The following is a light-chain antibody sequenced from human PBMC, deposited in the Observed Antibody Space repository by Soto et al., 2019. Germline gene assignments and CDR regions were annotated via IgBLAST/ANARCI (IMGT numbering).Light chain of an antibody. V-gene: IGLV2-14*03. Sequence: QSVLTQPASVSGSPGQSITVSCTGTSSDVGGYDYVSWYQQHAGKAPKLMIYDVTNRPSGVSSRFSGSKSGNTASLTISGLQPEDEADYYCSSYSSTNTLVVFGGGTKLTVL. CDR3: SSYSSTNTLVV. CDR1: SSDVGGYDY. CDR2: DVT. J-gene: IGLJ2*01.